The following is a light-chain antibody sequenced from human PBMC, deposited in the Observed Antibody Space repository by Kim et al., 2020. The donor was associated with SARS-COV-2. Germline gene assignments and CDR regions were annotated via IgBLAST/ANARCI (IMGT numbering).Light chain of an antibody. V-gene: IGLV4-69*01. CDR3: QTWGTGVV. J-gene: IGLJ2*01. Sequence: GSSVKLTCTVGSGHSSSAIAWHRQQPGKGPRYLMRLNSDGSHSKGDGIPDRFSGSSSGAERYLTISALQSEDEADYYCQTWGTGVVFGGGTQLTVL. CDR2: LNSDGSH. CDR1: SGHSSSA.